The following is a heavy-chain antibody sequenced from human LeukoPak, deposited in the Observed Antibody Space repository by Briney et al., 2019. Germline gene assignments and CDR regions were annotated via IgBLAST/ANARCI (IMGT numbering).Heavy chain of an antibody. CDR1: GGCISSSSYY. CDR2: IYYSGST. Sequence: SETLSLTCTVSGGCISSSSYYWGWLRQPPGKGLVWIGRIYYSGSTSYNPSLISQVTISVDTYKNQYSLNLSSVTAADTAVYYCARRSGYSSGWLDAFDIWGQGTMVTVSS. CDR3: ARRSGYSSGWLDAFDI. V-gene: IGHV4-39*01. J-gene: IGHJ3*02. D-gene: IGHD6-19*01.